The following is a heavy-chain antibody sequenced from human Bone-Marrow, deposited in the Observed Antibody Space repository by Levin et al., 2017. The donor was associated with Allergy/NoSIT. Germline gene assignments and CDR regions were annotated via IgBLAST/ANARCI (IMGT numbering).Heavy chain of an antibody. CDR3: VRDDFLNEYVRGLH. Sequence: KISCKASGGSFSSYAISWVRQAPGQGLEWMGGITPLFGTPNYAQRFQGRVTVTADESTSTAYMELSSLTSADTAVYYCVRDDFLNEYVRGLHWGQGTLVTVSS. V-gene: IGHV1-69*01. CDR1: GGSFSSYA. CDR2: ITPLFGTP. D-gene: IGHD3/OR15-3a*01. J-gene: IGHJ4*02.